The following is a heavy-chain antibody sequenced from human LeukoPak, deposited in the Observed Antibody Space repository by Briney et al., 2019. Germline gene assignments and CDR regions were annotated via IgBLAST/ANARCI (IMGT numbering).Heavy chain of an antibody. CDR1: GGSISSSNW. D-gene: IGHD3-22*01. V-gene: IGHV4-4*02. J-gene: IGHJ4*02. CDR3: ARSHDSSGYYNFDY. Sequence: PSGTLSLTCAVSGGSISSSNWWSWVRQPPGKGLEWIGEIYHSGSTNYNPSLKSRVTISVDKSKNQFSLQLNSVTPEDTAVYYCARSHDSSGYYNFDYWGQGTLVTVSS. CDR2: IYHSGST.